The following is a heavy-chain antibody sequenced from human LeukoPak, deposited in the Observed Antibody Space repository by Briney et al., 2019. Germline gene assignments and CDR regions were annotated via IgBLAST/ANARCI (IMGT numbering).Heavy chain of an antibody. J-gene: IGHJ4*02. CDR1: GGSISGYY. CDR3: ARTYYFGPRSYHFDY. CDR2: IYSSGST. D-gene: IGHD3-10*01. V-gene: IGHV4-59*08. Sequence: SETLSLTCTVSGGSISGYYWSWIRQPPGKGLEWIGYIYSSGSTNYNPSLKSRVTISVDTSKNQFSLKLTSVTAADTAVYYCARTYYFGPRSYHFDYWGQGTLVTVSS.